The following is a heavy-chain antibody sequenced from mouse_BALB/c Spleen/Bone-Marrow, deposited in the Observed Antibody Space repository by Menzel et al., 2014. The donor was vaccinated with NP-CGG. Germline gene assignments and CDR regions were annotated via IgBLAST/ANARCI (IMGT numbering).Heavy chain of an antibody. D-gene: IGHD2-2*01. CDR3: AREVYGSWFAY. Sequence: VQLQQSGAELARPGASVKMSCKAPGYTFTYYTTYWVKQRPGQGLEWIGYINPNSDYTNYNQKFKDKATLTADKSSSTAYMQLSSLTSEDSAVYYCAREVYGSWFAYWGQGTLVTVSA. CDR2: INPNSDYT. J-gene: IGHJ3*01. V-gene: IGHV1-4*01. CDR1: GYTFTYYT.